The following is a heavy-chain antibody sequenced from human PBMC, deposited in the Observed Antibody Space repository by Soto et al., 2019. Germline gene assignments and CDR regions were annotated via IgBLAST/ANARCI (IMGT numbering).Heavy chain of an antibody. CDR1: GGSIRSGGYY. J-gene: IGHJ5*02. CDR3: ARSVCP. CDR2: IYYSGNT. Sequence: QVQLQESGPGLVKPSQTLSLTCTVSGGSIRSGGYYWNWIRQHPGKGLEWIGYIYYSGNTYYNPSLKSRVSISVDTSKNQFSLKLNSVTAADTAVYYCARSVCPWGQGTLVTVSS. V-gene: IGHV4-31*03.